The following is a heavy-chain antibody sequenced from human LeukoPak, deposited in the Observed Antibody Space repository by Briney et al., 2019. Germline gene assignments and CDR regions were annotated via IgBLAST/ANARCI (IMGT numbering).Heavy chain of an antibody. CDR1: GGSISSCY. J-gene: IGHJ3*02. CDR3: ARGKFGYCSGGSCYSDAFDI. Sequence: KPSETLSLTCTVSGGSISSCYWSWIRQPPGKGLEWIGYIYYSGSTNYNPSLKSRVTISVDTSKNQFSLKLSSVTAADTAVYYCARGKFGYCSGGSCYSDAFDIWGQGTMVTVSS. CDR2: IYYSGST. V-gene: IGHV4-59*01. D-gene: IGHD2-15*01.